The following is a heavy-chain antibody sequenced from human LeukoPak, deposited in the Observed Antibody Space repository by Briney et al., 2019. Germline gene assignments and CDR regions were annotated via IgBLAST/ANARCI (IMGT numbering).Heavy chain of an antibody. Sequence: PGGSLRLSCAASGFTFSDYWMNWVRQAPGKGLEWEANMKEDGSEKYCVDCVKGRFTISRDNAKNSLYLQMNSLRVEDTAVYYCARGPNYGSRSDYFDYWGQGTLVTVSS. J-gene: IGHJ4*02. D-gene: IGHD3-10*01. CDR2: MKEDGSEK. V-gene: IGHV3-7*03. CDR3: ARGPNYGSRSDYFDY. CDR1: GFTFSDYW.